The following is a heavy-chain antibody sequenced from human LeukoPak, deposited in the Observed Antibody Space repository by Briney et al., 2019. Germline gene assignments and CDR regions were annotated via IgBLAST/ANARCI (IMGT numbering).Heavy chain of an antibody. D-gene: IGHD3-10*01. CDR2: IYHSVSV. J-gene: IGHJ4*02. Sequence: SETLSLTCPVPGRSISCYYWSWIRQPTGQGLEWCGYIYHSVSVTYNPSLSSRVTISIDTSKKQFSLKLTSVTAADTAVYYCARDSNYVGSRPFDSWGQGSLVTVS. V-gene: IGHV4-59*12. CDR1: GRSISCYY. CDR3: ARDSNYVGSRPFDS.